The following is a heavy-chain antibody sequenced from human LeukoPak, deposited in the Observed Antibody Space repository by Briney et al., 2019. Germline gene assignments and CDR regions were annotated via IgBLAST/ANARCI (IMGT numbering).Heavy chain of an antibody. CDR2: IYYTGSP. CDR3: ARATKTYYYDSSGYPFDY. V-gene: IGHV4-59*08. Sequence: SETLSLTCSVSGDSFSGYYWSWIRQPPGKGLEWIGYIYYTGSPSYNPSLQSRVTISVDTSKKTFSLKLTSVTAADTAVYYCARATKTYYYDSSGYPFDYWGQGTLVTVSS. CDR1: GDSFSGYY. J-gene: IGHJ4*02. D-gene: IGHD3-22*01.